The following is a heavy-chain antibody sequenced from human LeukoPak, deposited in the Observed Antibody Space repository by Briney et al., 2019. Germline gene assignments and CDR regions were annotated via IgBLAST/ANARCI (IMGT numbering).Heavy chain of an antibody. Sequence: PGGSLRLSCAASGXTFSSYEMNWVRQAPGKGLEWVSYISSSGSTIYYADSVKGRFTISRGNAKNSLYLQMNSLRAEDTAVYYCARRSGNYYYGMDVWGQGTTVTVSS. CDR1: GXTFSSYE. J-gene: IGHJ6*02. D-gene: IGHD6-13*01. V-gene: IGHV3-48*03. CDR3: ARRSGNYYYGMDV. CDR2: ISSSGSTI.